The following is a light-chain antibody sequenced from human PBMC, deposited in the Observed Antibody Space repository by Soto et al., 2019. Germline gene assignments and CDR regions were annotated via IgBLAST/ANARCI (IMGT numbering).Light chain of an antibody. CDR3: SSDTSSSTTYV. CDR2: EVS. V-gene: IGLV2-14*01. Sequence: QSALTQPASVSGSPGQSITISCTGTSSDVGGYNYVSWYQQHPGKAPKLMIYEVSNRPSGVSNHFSGSKPGNTASLTISGLQAEDEADDYGSSDTSSSTTYVFGTGTKLTVL. J-gene: IGLJ1*01. CDR1: SSDVGGYNY.